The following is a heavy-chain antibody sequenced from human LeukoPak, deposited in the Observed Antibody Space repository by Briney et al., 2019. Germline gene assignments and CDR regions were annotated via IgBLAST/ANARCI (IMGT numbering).Heavy chain of an antibody. CDR3: AKGAIQFDP. V-gene: IGHV3-23*01. CDR2: ISGSGGTT. D-gene: IGHD4/OR15-4a*01. CDR1: GFTFSSYD. J-gene: IGHJ5*02. Sequence: GGSLRLSCAASGFTFSSYDMNWVRQAPGKGLEWVSSISGSGGTTYCADSVKGRFTISRDNSKNTLYLQMNSLRAEDTAVYYCAKGAIQFDPWGQGTLVTVSS.